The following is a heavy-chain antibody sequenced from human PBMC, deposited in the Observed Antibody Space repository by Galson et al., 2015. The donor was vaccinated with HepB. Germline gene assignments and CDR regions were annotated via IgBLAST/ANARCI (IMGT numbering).Heavy chain of an antibody. J-gene: IGHJ6*02. CDR3: ARGSYCSSTSCYRSFPTYYYYGMDV. Sequence: SVKVSCKASGYTFTGYYMHWVRQAPGQGLEWMGWINPNSGGTNYAQKFQGWVTMTRDTSISTAYMELSRLRSDDTAVYYCARGSYCSSTSCYRSFPTYYYYGMDVWGQGTTVTVSS. D-gene: IGHD2-2*02. V-gene: IGHV1-2*04. CDR1: GYTFTGYY. CDR2: INPNSGGT.